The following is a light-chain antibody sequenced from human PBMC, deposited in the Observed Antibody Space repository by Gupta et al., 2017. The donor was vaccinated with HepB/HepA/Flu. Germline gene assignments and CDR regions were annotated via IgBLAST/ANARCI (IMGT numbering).Light chain of an antibody. CDR2: KAS. CDR3: LLENSYRWR. V-gene: IGKV1-5*03. J-gene: IGKJ1*01. CDR1: QSISSW. Sequence: DIQMTQSPSTLSASVGDRVTITCRASQSISSWLAWYQQKPGKAPKLLIYKASSLESGVPSRFNGRGSLTEFTLTISSLIPDDFATYFCLLENSYRWRFGQGT.